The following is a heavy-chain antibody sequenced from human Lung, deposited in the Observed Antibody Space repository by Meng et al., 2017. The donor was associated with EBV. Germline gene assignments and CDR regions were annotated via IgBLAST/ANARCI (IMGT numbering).Heavy chain of an antibody. Sequence: QVQLPQWGAGLLKPSETLSLTCAVYGGSFSGYYWSWIRQPPGKGLEWIGQINYSGITNYNPSLKSRVTISVDTSKNQFSLKLSSVTAADTAVYYCARGGWSSSWGNWGQGTLVTVSS. CDR3: ARGGWSSSWGN. CDR2: INYSGIT. V-gene: IGHV4-34*01. J-gene: IGHJ4*02. D-gene: IGHD6-13*01. CDR1: GGSFSGYY.